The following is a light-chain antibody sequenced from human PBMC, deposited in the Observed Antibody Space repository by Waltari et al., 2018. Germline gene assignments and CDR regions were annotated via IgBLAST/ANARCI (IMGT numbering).Light chain of an antibody. CDR1: ISNIGAGYD. V-gene: IGLV1-40*01. Sequence: QSVLTQPPSVSAAPGRRVTISCTGDISNIGAGYDVPWYQLLPDTSPNLLIYGNYNRPSGVTDRFSASRSGTSASLAITGLQAGDEADYYCQSFDGRRTLFGGGTKLTVL. J-gene: IGLJ2*01. CDR2: GNY. CDR3: QSFDGRRTL.